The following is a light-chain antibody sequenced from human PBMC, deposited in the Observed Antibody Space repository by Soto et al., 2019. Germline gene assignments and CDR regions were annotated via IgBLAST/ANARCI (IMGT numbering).Light chain of an antibody. CDR3: CSYAGSHTHVV. J-gene: IGLJ2*01. CDR1: SSDVGGYNY. CDR2: DVD. V-gene: IGLV2-11*01. Sequence: QSALTQPRSVSGSPRQSVTISCTGTSSDVGGYNYVSWYQRHPGKAPQLMIYDVDKRPSGVPDRFSGSKSGNAASLTISGLQAEYEADYFCCSYAGSHTHVVFGGGTKLTVL.